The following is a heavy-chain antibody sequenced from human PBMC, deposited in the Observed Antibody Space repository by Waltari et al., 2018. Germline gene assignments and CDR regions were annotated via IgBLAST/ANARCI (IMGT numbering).Heavy chain of an antibody. Sequence: QVHLVQSGAEVKKPGASVKVSCKAAGYTFTNHAIHWVRQAPGHRLEWMGWSNGDNGNTISSQDFHGRVTITRDTSATTVNMELSSLRSDDMAVYYCARASRRGYYYDSSGYFQEHYFDYWGQGALVTVSS. D-gene: IGHD3-22*01. CDR1: GYTFTNHA. CDR3: ARASRRGYYYDSSGYFQEHYFDY. V-gene: IGHV1-3*02. CDR2: SNGDNGNT. J-gene: IGHJ4*02.